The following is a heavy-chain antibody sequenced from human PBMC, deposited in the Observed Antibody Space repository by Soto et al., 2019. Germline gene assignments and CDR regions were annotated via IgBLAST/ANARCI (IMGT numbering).Heavy chain of an antibody. D-gene: IGHD3-3*01. V-gene: IGHV1-3*01. CDR1: GYTFASYA. Sequence: ASVKVSCKASGYTFASYAMHWVRQAPGQRLEWMGWINAGNGNTKYSQKFQGRVTITRDTSASTAYMELSSLRSEDTAVYYCARTYYDFWSGPVGSTNWFDPWGQGTLVTVSS. CDR2: INAGNGNT. J-gene: IGHJ5*02. CDR3: ARTYYDFWSGPVGSTNWFDP.